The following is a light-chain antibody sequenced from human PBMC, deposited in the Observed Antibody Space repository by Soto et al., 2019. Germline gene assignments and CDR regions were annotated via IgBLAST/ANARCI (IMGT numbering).Light chain of an antibody. CDR1: QSLLKSTGYNY. V-gene: IGKV2-28*01. J-gene: IGKJ1*01. Sequence: DIVMTQSPLSLPVTPGEPASISCRSSQSLLKSTGYNYLDRYLQKPGQSPQLLIYLGSNRASGVPDRFSGGGSGTDFTLKISRVEAEDVGVYYCMKALQTPPTFGQGTKVEIK. CDR2: LGS. CDR3: MKALQTPPT.